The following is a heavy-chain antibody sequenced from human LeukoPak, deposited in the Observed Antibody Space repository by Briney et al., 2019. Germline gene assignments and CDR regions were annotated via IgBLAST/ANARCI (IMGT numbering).Heavy chain of an antibody. V-gene: IGHV3-30-3*01. J-gene: IGHJ3*02. Sequence: GGSLRLSCAASGFTFSSYAMHWVRQAPGKGLGWVAVISYDGSNKYYADSVKGRFTISRDNSKNTLYLQMNSLRAEDTAVYYCARITGPDAFDIWGQGTMVTVSS. CDR1: GFTFSSYA. D-gene: IGHD1-20*01. CDR3: ARITGPDAFDI. CDR2: ISYDGSNK.